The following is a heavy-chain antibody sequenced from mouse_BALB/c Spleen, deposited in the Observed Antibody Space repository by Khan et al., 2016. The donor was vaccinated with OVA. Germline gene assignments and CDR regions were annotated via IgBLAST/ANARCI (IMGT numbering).Heavy chain of an antibody. Sequence: VELVESGPGLVAPSQSLSITCTVSGFSLSRYNIHWVRQPPGKGLEWLGMIWGGGGTDYNSTLKSRLSISKDNSKSHVFLKMNSLQTDDTAMYSCARAYYRYYGYYDMDYWGQGTSVTVSS. J-gene: IGHJ4*01. V-gene: IGHV2-6-4*01. CDR1: GFSLSRYN. CDR2: IWGGGGT. D-gene: IGHD2-14*01. CDR3: ARAYYRYYGYYDMDY.